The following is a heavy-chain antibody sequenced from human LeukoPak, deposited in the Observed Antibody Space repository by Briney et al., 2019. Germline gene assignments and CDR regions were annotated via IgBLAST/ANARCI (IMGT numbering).Heavy chain of an antibody. CDR3: ARDIAAAMDV. CDR1: GGSFSGYY. Sequence: SETLSLTCAVYGGSFSGYYWSWIRQPPGNGLEWIGEINHSGSTNYNPSLKSRVTISVDTSKNQFSLKLSSVTAADTAVYYCARDIAAAMDVWGQGTTVTVSS. CDR2: INHSGST. V-gene: IGHV4-34*01. D-gene: IGHD6-13*01. J-gene: IGHJ6*02.